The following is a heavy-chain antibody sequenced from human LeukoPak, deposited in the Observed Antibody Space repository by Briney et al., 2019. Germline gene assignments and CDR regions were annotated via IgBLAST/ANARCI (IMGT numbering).Heavy chain of an antibody. CDR2: IYYSGST. V-gene: IGHV4-31*03. CDR1: GGSISSGGYY. Sequence: PSETLSLTCTVSGGSISSGGYYWTWIRQHPGKGLEWIGYIYYSGSTYYNPSLKSRVTISVDTSKNQFSLKLSSVTAADTAVYYCARDVRGPFDYWGQGTLVTVSS. CDR3: ARDVRGPFDY. J-gene: IGHJ4*02. D-gene: IGHD3-10*01.